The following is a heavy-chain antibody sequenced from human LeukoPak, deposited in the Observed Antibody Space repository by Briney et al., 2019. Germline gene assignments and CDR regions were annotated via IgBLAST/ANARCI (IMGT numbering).Heavy chain of an antibody. J-gene: IGHJ3*01. CDR3: TSRGFRLPLDAFDV. CDR2: IYNNGDT. Sequence: TSETLSLTCTVSGGPITSSAYYWVWVRQSPGRGLEWLGSIYNNGDTYYNPSFESRVTIAIETSKNQVSLKMTSVTAADPAAYYCTSRGFRLPLDAFDVWGQGTRVAVSS. D-gene: IGHD5-24*01. V-gene: IGHV4-39*01. CDR1: GGPITSSAYY.